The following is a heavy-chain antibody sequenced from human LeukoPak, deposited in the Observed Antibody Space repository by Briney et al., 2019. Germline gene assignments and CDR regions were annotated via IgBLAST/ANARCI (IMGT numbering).Heavy chain of an antibody. CDR2: MNTNSGNT. CDR1: GYTFTSYD. V-gene: IGHV1-8*01. CDR3: ARGFRGWYQGRLEYWFDP. Sequence: ASVKVSCKASGYTFTSYDINWVRQVTGQGLEWMGWMNTNSGNTGYAQKFQGRVTMTKNTSISTAYMELSSLRPEDTAVYYCARGFRGWYQGRLEYWFDPWGQGTLVTVSS. J-gene: IGHJ5*02. D-gene: IGHD6-19*01.